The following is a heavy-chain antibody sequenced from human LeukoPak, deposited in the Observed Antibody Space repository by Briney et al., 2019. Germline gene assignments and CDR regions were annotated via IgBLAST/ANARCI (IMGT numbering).Heavy chain of an antibody. V-gene: IGHV4-34*01. CDR1: GGSFSGYY. CDR2: INHSGST. D-gene: IGHD6-19*01. CDR3: ARGRGSGSFGNY. Sequence: SETLSLTCAVYGGSFSGYYWSWIRQPPGKGLEWIGEINHSGSTNYNPPLKSRVTISVDTSKNQFSLKLSSVTAADTAVYYCARGRGSGSFGNYWGQGTLVTVSS. J-gene: IGHJ4*02.